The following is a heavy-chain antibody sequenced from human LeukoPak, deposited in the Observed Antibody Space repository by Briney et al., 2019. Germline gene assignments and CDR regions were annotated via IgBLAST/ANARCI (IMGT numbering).Heavy chain of an antibody. Sequence: GGFLRLSCAASGFTFSIHAMNWVRQAPGKGLEWVSSVSKSDGTTYYADSVKGRLTISRDNSKNTLHLQMNGLRAEDTAVYYCARGSYGMDVWGQGTTVTVSS. CDR1: GFTFSIHA. V-gene: IGHV3-23*01. J-gene: IGHJ6*02. CDR2: VSKSDGTT. CDR3: ARGSYGMDV.